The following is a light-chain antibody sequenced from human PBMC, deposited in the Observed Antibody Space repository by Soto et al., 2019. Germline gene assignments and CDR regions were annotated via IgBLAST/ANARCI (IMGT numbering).Light chain of an antibody. CDR2: GAS. CDR1: QSISSSY. CDR3: QQYNSSPPEFT. Sequence: EIVLTQSPGTLSVSPGERVTLSCRASQSISSSYLAWYQQRPGQAPRLLIFGASYRATGIPDRFSSSGSGTDFTLTISKLEPEDFAVYYCQQYNSSPPEFTFGPGTKVDSK. V-gene: IGKV3-20*01. J-gene: IGKJ3*01.